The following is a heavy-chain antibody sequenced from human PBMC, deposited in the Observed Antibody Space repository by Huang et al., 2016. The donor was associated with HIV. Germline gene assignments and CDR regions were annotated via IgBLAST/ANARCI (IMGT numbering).Heavy chain of an antibody. J-gene: IGHJ4*02. CDR1: GYTFSNDD. D-gene: IGHD2-15*01. Sequence: QVQLVQSGAEVKKPGASVKVSCKASGYTFSNDDINWVRQAPVQGLEWRGWMNPNSGNTGYARKFQGRVTMTRSTAISTAYMELSRLRFEDTAVYYCATLPPVNYGRSGGRVRDYWGQGSLVTVSS. CDR2: MNPNSGNT. CDR3: ATLPPVNYGRSGGRVRDY. V-gene: IGHV1-8*01.